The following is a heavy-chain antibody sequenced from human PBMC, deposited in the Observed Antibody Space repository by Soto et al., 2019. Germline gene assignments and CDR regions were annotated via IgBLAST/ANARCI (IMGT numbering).Heavy chain of an antibody. Sequence: GGSLRLSCAASGFTFSSYAMHWVRQAPGKGLEWVAVISYDGSNKYYADSVKGRFTISRDNSKNTLYLQMNSLRAEDTAVYYCARDLFPRSIAVAGMNYYYYYYGMDVWGQGTTVTVSS. J-gene: IGHJ6*02. CDR2: ISYDGSNK. CDR1: GFTFSSYA. D-gene: IGHD6-19*01. CDR3: ARDLFPRSIAVAGMNYYYYYYGMDV. V-gene: IGHV3-30-3*01.